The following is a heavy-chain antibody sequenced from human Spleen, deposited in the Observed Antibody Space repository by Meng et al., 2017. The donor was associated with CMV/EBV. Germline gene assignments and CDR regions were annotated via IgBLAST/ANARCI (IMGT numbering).Heavy chain of an antibody. J-gene: IGHJ6*02. D-gene: IGHD2-21*01. CDR1: GYSLRSYG. CDR3: AKALVIIAIDSSYSYGVDV. Sequence: ASVKVSCKASGYSLRSYGISWVRQAPGRGLEWMGWISPSDGDTIYTRRLQGRVTMTTDTSTSTAYMELRSLTSVDTAVYYCAKALVIIAIDSSYSYGVDVWGQGTTVTVSS. V-gene: IGHV1-18*01. CDR2: ISPSDGDT.